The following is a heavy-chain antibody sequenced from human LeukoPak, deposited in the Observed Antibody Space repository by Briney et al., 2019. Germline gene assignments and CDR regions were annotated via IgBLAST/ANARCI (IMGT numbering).Heavy chain of an antibody. V-gene: IGHV4-34*01. Sequence: SETLSLTCAVSGGYFSGYYWSWIRQPPGKGLEWIGEINHSGSTNYNPSLKSRVTISVDTSKNQFSLKLSSVTAADTAVYYCASLHVDIVATGWFDPWGQGTLVTVSS. CDR1: GGYFSGYY. CDR2: INHSGST. CDR3: ASLHVDIVATGWFDP. D-gene: IGHD5-12*01. J-gene: IGHJ5*02.